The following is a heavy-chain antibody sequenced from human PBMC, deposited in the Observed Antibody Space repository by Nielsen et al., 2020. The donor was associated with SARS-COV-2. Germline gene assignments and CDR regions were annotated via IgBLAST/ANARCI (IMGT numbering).Heavy chain of an antibody. D-gene: IGHD6-13*01. CDR3: ARAVSSWLYYMDV. CDR2: IWYDGSNK. J-gene: IGHJ6*03. CDR1: GFTFSGYG. V-gene: IGHV3-33*01. Sequence: GESLKISCAASGFTFSGYGMHWVRQAPGKGLEWVAVIWYDGSNKYYADSVKGRFTISRDNSKNTLYLQMNSLRAEDTAVYYCARAVSSWLYYMDVWGKGTTVTVSS.